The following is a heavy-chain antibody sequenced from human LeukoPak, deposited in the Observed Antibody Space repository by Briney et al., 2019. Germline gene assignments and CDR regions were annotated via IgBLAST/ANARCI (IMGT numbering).Heavy chain of an antibody. J-gene: IGHJ4*02. V-gene: IGHV3-21*01. CDR1: GFTFSSYS. CDR2: ISSSSSYI. Sequence: GGSLRLSCAASGFTFSSYSMNWVRQAPGKGLEWVSSISSSSSYIYYADSVKGRFTISRDNAKNSLYLQMNSLRAEETAVYYCARDADGYNALDYCGQGTLVTVSS. CDR3: ARDADGYNALDY. D-gene: IGHD5-24*01.